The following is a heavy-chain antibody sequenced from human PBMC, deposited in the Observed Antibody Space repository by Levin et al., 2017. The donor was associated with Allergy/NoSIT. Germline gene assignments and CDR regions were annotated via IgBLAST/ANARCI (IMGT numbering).Heavy chain of an antibody. Sequence: GESLKISCAASGFTFKTYGMHWVRQAPGKGLEWVAVIWHDGSNSNYADSVKGRFTISRDNSKNTVYLQMNSLGAEDTAVYYCARDREQWLGSNNYGMDVWGQGTTVTVSS. D-gene: IGHD6-19*01. CDR2: IWHDGSNS. J-gene: IGHJ6*02. V-gene: IGHV3-33*01. CDR3: ARDREQWLGSNNYGMDV. CDR1: GFTFKTYG.